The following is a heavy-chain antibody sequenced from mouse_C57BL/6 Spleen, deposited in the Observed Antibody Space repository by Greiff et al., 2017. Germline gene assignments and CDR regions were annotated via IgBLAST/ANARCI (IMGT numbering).Heavy chain of an antibody. CDR3: ARGLLRFNWYFDV. J-gene: IGHJ1*03. CDR2: IHPNSGST. CDR1: GYTFTSYW. D-gene: IGHD1-1*01. Sequence: QVQLQQSGAELVKPGASVKLSCKASGYTFTSYWMHWVKQRPGQGLEWIGMIHPNSGSTNYNEKFKSKATLTVDKSSSTAYMQLSSLTSEDSAVYYCARGLLRFNWYFDVWGTGTTVTVSS. V-gene: IGHV1-64*01.